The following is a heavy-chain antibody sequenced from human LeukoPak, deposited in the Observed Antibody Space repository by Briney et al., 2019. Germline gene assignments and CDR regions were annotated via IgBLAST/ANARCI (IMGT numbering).Heavy chain of an antibody. CDR3: AKDLHGGYSSDY. J-gene: IGHJ4*02. Sequence: GGSLRLSCAASGFTFNNIGMHWVRQAPGKGLEFVSFIDFEGVDKYYADSVKGRFTISKDYSKATLYLQMNSLRPEDTAIYYCAKDLHGGYSSDYWGQGTLVTVPS. D-gene: IGHD4-23*01. V-gene: IGHV3-30*02. CDR1: GFTFNNIG. CDR2: IDFEGVDK.